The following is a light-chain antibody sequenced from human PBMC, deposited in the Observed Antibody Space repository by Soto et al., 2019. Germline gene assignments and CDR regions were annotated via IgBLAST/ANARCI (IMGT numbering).Light chain of an antibody. Sequence: DIQMTQSPSTLSASLGDRVTITCRASQSISTWVAWYQQKPGKAPKLLIYDASSLESGVPSGFSGSGSGTEFTLTISSLQPDDFATYYCQQYNSYSWTFGQGTKVEIK. V-gene: IGKV1-5*01. CDR1: QSISTW. J-gene: IGKJ1*01. CDR3: QQYNSYSWT. CDR2: DAS.